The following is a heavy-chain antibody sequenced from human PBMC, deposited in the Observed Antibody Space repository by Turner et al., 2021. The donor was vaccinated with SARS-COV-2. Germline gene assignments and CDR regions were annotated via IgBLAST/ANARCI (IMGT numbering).Heavy chain of an antibody. V-gene: IGHV3-23*01. D-gene: IGHD3-22*01. CDR3: AKELTMIVVVITVFDY. Sequence: EVQLFESGGGLVRPGGSLRLYCASSGCTFSSYATSWVRQRPGKGLEWVSAISGRGGSTYYADAVKGQFTISRDNSKNTLYLQMNTLRAEEDTAVYYCAKELTMIVVVITVFDYWGQGTLVTVSS. CDR1: GCTFSSYA. J-gene: IGHJ4*02. CDR2: ISGRGGST.